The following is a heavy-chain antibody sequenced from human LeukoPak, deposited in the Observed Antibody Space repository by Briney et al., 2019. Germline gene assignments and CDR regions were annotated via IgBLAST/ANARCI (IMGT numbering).Heavy chain of an antibody. CDR2: IFTTGST. Sequence: SETLSLTCTVSGGSVSSYYWSWLRQPAGKELEWIWRIFTTGSTNYNPSLKSRVTISVDKSKNQFSLKLTTVTAADTAIYYCARGVWTGINFFYYFDYWGQGTLVTVSS. J-gene: IGHJ4*02. V-gene: IGHV4-4*07. CDR1: GGSVSSYY. D-gene: IGHD3/OR15-3a*01. CDR3: ARGVWTGINFFYYFDY.